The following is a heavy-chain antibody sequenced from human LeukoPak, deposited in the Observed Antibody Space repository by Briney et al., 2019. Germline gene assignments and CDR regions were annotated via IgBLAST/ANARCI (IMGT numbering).Heavy chain of an antibody. D-gene: IGHD3-22*01. J-gene: IGHJ4*02. CDR1: GFTFSSYA. CDR2: IGGRGGST. V-gene: IGHV3-23*01. CDR3: EKDTGLGYYDSSGYPQYYFDY. Sequence: GGSLRLSCAASGFTFSSYAMSWVRQATGKGLEWVSPIGGRGGSTYYADSVKGRLTISRDNFKTTLYLQMNSLRAEDTAVYDCEKDTGLGYYDSSGYPQYYFDYWGQGTLVPVSS.